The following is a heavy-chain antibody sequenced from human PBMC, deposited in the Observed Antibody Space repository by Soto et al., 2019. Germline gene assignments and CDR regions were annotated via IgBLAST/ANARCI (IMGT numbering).Heavy chain of an antibody. D-gene: IGHD6-13*01. CDR2: IIPIFGTT. CDR3: ARVRYSSSGGGAQNYHYGMDI. J-gene: IGHJ6*02. Sequence: QVHLVQSGAEVKKPGSSVKVSCKASGGTFSSYAISWVRQAPGQGLEWMGGIIPIFGTTTYAQKIQGRVTITADKSTNAYMELSSLRSEDTAVYFCARVRYSSSGGGAQNYHYGMDIWGQGTTVTVSS. CDR1: GGTFSSYA. V-gene: IGHV1-69*06.